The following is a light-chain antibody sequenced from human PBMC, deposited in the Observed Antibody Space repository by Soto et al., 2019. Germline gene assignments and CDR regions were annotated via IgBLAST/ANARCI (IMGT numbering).Light chain of an antibody. CDR2: EVS. J-gene: IGLJ3*02. Sequence: QSALTQPASVSGSPGQSITISCTGTSSDIGAYNYVSWYQQHPGYAPKLIIFEVSNRPSGVSDRFSGSKSGYTASLTISGLQTEDEADYHCSSYTGGSTYWVFGGGTKLTVL. CDR3: SSYTGGSTYWV. V-gene: IGLV2-14*01. CDR1: SSDIGAYNY.